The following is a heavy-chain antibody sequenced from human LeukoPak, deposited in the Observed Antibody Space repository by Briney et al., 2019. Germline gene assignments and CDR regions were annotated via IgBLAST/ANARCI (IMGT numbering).Heavy chain of an antibody. J-gene: IGHJ4*02. D-gene: IGHD3-22*01. CDR1: GSTFSSYA. CDR3: AKVGPYDSSGYSFDY. V-gene: IGHV3-23*01. CDR2: ISGSGGRT. Sequence: SGGSLRLSCEASGSTFSSYAMSRVRQAPGKGLEGVSAISGSGGRTYHADSVKGRFIISRDISKNTLYLQMNSLRAEDTAVYYCAKVGPYDSSGYSFDYWGQGTLVTVSS.